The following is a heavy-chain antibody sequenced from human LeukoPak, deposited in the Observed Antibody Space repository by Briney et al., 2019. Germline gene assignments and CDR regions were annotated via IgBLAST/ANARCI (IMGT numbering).Heavy chain of an antibody. Sequence: PGRSLRLSCAASGFTFSTNRMHWVRQAPGKGLEWVAVISYDEKTKYYADSVKGRFTISGDNSRNTLYLQMNSLRAEDTAVYYCAKEYCGGGRCNDDFFDYWGQGTLVTVSS. V-gene: IGHV3-30*18. CDR3: AKEYCGGGRCNDDFFDY. J-gene: IGHJ4*02. CDR1: GFTFSTNR. CDR2: ISYDEKTK. D-gene: IGHD2-15*01.